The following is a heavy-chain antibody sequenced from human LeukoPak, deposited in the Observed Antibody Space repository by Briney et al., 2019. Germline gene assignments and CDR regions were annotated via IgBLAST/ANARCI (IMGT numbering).Heavy chain of an antibody. Sequence: SETLSLTCTVSGGSISSGSYCWSWIRQPAGKGLEWIVGIDTSGSTNYDPSLSSRVTISVDTSKNQSSLKLSSVTAADTAVYYCARDRYCTNGVCYTGYYYYYYMDVWGKGTTVTVSS. CDR3: ARDRYCTNGVCYTGYYYYYYMDV. D-gene: IGHD2-8*01. CDR2: IDTSGST. J-gene: IGHJ6*03. V-gene: IGHV4-61*02. CDR1: GGSISSGSYC.